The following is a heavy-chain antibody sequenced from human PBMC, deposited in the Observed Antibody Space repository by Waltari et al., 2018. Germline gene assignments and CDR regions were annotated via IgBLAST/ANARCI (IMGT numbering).Heavy chain of an antibody. Sequence: QVQLVQSGAEVTKPGASVKVSCKVSGYTLTEVSMHWVRLVAGKGLEWMGGLDPENGEIIYAQKFQGRVTMTEDTSTDTAYMEMSSLRSDDTAMYYCALVSSGSYLPDHWGQGTLVTVSS. D-gene: IGHD3-10*01. V-gene: IGHV1-24*01. CDR3: ALVSSGSYLPDH. CDR2: LDPENGEI. CDR1: GYTLTEVS. J-gene: IGHJ4*02.